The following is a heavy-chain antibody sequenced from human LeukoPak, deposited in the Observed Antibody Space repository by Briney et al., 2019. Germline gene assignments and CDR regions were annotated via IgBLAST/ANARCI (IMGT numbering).Heavy chain of an antibody. Sequence: GSLRLSCAASGFTFSNYAMSWVRQAPGKGLEWVSAISGSGDSTYYADSAKGRFTISRDSSMETLYLQMNSLRAEDTATYFCAKRLSFGVAIGDFDYWGQGTLVTVSS. D-gene: IGHD3-3*01. J-gene: IGHJ4*02. V-gene: IGHV3-23*01. CDR2: ISGSGDST. CDR3: AKRLSFGVAIGDFDY. CDR1: GFTFSNYA.